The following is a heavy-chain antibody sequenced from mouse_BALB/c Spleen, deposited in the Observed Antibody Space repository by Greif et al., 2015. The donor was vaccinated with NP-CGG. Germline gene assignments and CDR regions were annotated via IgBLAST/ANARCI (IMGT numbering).Heavy chain of an antibody. V-gene: IGHV14-3*02. CDR2: IVPANGNT. Sequence: EVKLQESGAELVKPGASVKLSCTASGFNIKEKFVHWVKERPEQGLEWIGRIVPANGNTKYDPKFQGKATITADTSSNTAYLQLSSLTSEDTAVYYCASYVYGYYFDYWGRGTLSQSPQ. D-gene: IGHD2-2*01. CDR3: ASYVYGYYFDY. CDR1: GFNIKEKF. J-gene: IGHJ2*01.